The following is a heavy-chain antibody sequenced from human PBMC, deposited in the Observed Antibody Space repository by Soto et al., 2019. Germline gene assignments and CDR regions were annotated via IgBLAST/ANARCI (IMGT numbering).Heavy chain of an antibody. V-gene: IGHV1-18*01. CDR1: GYTFTSYG. D-gene: IGHD5-12*01. CDR2: ISAYNGNT. Sequence: ASVKVSCKASGYTFTSYGISWVRQAPGQGLEWMGWISAYNGNTNYAQKLQGRVTMTTDTSTSTAYMELRSLRSDDTAVYYCAREHSGYGGAYYYMDVWGKGTTVTVSS. CDR3: AREHSGYGGAYYYMDV. J-gene: IGHJ6*03.